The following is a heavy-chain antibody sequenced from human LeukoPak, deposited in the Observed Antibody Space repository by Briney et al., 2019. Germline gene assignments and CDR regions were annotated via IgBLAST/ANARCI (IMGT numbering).Heavy chain of an antibody. CDR2: IYYSEST. Sequence: KASETLSLTCTVSGGSISSYYWSWIRQPPGKGLEWIGYIYYSESTNYNPSLKSRVTISVDTSNNQFSLKLSSVTAADTAVYYCARVYQDIVVVPAATKQKNYYYYYMDVWGKGTTVTVSS. CDR3: ARVYQDIVVVPAATKQKNYYYYYMDV. D-gene: IGHD2-2*01. J-gene: IGHJ6*03. CDR1: GGSISSYY. V-gene: IGHV4-59*01.